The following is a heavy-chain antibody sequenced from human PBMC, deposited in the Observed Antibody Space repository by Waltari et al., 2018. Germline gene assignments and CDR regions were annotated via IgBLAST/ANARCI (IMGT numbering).Heavy chain of an antibody. CDR2: IRTKTNNYAT. V-gene: IGHV3-73*01. CDR3: ARHDPLDY. CDR1: GFIFSDSA. Sequence: EEQMVESGGDLVKPGVSLKLSCAASGFIFSDSAIHWVRQAPGKGLEWVGRIRTKTNNYATAYGASVKGRFTISRDDSRNVAYLQMNSLKTEDTALYYCARHDPLDYWGQGTLVTVSS. J-gene: IGHJ4*02.